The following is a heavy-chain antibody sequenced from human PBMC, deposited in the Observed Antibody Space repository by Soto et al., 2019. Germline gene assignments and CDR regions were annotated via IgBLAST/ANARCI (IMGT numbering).Heavy chain of an antibody. J-gene: IGHJ4*02. CDR3: ARAIETAMDPCDY. CDR1: GFSFTTYA. V-gene: IGHV3-30-3*01. CDR2: ISDDGSIK. D-gene: IGHD5-18*01. Sequence: PVGSVRLSCAASGFSFTTYAMHWVRQAPGKGLEWVAVISDDGSIKYYADSVKGRFTISRDNSKNTFYLQMNSLRGDDTALYYCARAIETAMDPCDYWGQGALVTVSS.